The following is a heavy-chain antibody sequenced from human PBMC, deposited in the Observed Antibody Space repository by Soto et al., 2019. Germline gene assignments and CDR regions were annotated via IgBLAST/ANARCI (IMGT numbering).Heavy chain of an antibody. CDR3: ARCIVVPAAMPLDWYYYMDV. V-gene: IGHV5-51*01. CDR2: IYPGDSDT. Sequence: GESLKISCKGSGYSFTSYWIGWVRQMPGKGLEWMGIIYPGDSDTRYSPSFQGQVTISADKSISTAYLQWSSLKASDTAMYYCARCIVVPAAMPLDWYYYMDVWGKGTTVTVSS. CDR1: GYSFTSYW. J-gene: IGHJ6*03. D-gene: IGHD2-2*01.